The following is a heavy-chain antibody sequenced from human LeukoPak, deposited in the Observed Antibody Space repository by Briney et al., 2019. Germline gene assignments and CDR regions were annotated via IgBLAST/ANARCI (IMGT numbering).Heavy chain of an antibody. CDR3: AKVNYYQPYF. D-gene: IGHD2-2*01. J-gene: IGHJ4*02. CDR2: IDVTTGGS. V-gene: IGHV3-23*01. Sequence: GGSLRLSCAASGFTLSSYAMSWVRQAPGKGLEWVSTIDVTTGGSYYADSVKVRFTISRDTFQNTLYLQLNSLRVDDTAVYYCAKVNYYQPYFWGQGTLVTVSS. CDR1: GFTLSSYA.